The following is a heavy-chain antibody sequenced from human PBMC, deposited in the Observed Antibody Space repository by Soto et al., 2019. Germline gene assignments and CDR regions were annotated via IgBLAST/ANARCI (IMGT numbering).Heavy chain of an antibody. CDR2: IYPGDSDT. CDR1: EYTFTSYW. J-gene: IGHJ4*02. CDR3: AGRLTTAASLDY. V-gene: IGHV5-51*01. Sequence: GESLKISCNTSEYTFTSYWIGWVGQMPGKGLECMGIIYPGDSDTKYSPSFQGRFTISRDNSKNTLYLQMDSLRAEDTAIYYCAGRLTTAASLDYWGRGTLVTVSS. D-gene: IGHD3-9*01.